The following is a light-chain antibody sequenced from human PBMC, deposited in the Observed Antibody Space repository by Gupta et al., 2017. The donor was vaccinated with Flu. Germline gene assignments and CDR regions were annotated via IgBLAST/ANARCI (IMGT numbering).Light chain of an antibody. J-gene: IGKJ2*01. CDR3: QQYAGFPAT. Sequence: PSTLSASVGDRVTITCRASQGVSGWLAWYQQKPGKAPDLLIYKASSLQTGVPSRFSASGSGTDFTLTISSLQPDDSATYYCQQYAGFPATFGQGTRLEIK. CDR1: QGVSGW. V-gene: IGKV1-5*03. CDR2: KAS.